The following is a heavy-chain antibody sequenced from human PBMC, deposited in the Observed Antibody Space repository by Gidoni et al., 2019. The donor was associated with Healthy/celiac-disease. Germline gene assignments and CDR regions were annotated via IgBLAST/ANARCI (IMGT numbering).Heavy chain of an antibody. Sequence: EVQLVESGGGLVKPGGALSLSWPAPVFTFSNAWMNWVRQAPGKGLEWVGRIKSKTDGGTTDYAAPVKGRFTISRDDSKNTLYLQMNSLKTEDTAVYYCASSGWYGHFQHWGQGTLVTVSS. CDR1: VFTFSNAW. CDR2: IKSKTDGGTT. J-gene: IGHJ1*01. CDR3: ASSGWYGHFQH. V-gene: IGHV3-15*07. D-gene: IGHD6-19*01.